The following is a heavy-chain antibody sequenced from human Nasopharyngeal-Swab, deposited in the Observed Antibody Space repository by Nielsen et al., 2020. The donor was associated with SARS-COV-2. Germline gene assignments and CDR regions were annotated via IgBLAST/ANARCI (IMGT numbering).Heavy chain of an antibody. V-gene: IGHV3-49*01. CDR2: IRSKTYGGAP. CDR1: GFTFGDYA. J-gene: IGHJ3*02. Sequence: SCTTSGFTFGDYAMSWFRQAPGKGLEWVGFIRSKTYGGAPGYAASVKGRFTISRDGAESIAYLQMNSLETEDTGVYYCARSVGSFYGQGAFDIWGQGTMVTVSS. D-gene: IGHD1-26*01. CDR3: ARSVGSFYGQGAFDI.